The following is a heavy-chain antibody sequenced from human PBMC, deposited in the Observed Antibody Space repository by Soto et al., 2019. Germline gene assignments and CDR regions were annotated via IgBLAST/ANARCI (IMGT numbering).Heavy chain of an antibody. V-gene: IGHV3-13*05. CDR2: IGTAGDP. D-gene: IGHD2-21*02. CDR3: ARAGDSGGMDV. J-gene: IGHJ6*02. CDR1: GFTLLRYD. Sequence: EVQLVESGGGLVQPGGSLRLSCSASGFTLLRYDMHWVRQVTGKGLEWVSAIGTAGDPYYPGSVKGRFNISRENAKNSFELQKNSLRAGDTAVFYCARAGDSGGMDVWGQGTTGTVFS.